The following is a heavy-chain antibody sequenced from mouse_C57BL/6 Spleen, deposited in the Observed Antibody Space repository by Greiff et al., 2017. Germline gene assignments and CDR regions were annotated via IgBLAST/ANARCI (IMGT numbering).Heavy chain of an antibody. CDR3: ASPLGRENDGSYAMDY. J-gene: IGHJ4*01. CDR1: GYTFTSYW. D-gene: IGHD4-1*01. CDR2: INPSSGYT. V-gene: IGHV1-7*01. Sequence: QVQLQQPVAELVKPGASVKLSCKASGYTFTSYWMQWVKHRPGQGLEWIGYINPSSGYTKYNQKFKDKATLTADKSSSTAYMQLSSLTNEDSAVYYCASPLGRENDGSYAMDYWGQGTSVTVSS.